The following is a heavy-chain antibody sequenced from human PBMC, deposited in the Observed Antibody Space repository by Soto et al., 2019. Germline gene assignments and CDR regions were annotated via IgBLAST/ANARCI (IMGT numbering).Heavy chain of an antibody. D-gene: IGHD3-16*01. CDR2: IYYSGST. Sequence: SETLSLTCTVSGGSISSSSYSWGWIRQPPGKGLEWIGSIYYSGSTYYNPSLKSRVTISVDTSKNQFSLKLSSVTAADTAVYYCAGHVFKGELLTFDYWGQGTLVTVSS. CDR3: AGHVFKGELLTFDY. V-gene: IGHV4-39*01. J-gene: IGHJ4*02. CDR1: GGSISSSSYS.